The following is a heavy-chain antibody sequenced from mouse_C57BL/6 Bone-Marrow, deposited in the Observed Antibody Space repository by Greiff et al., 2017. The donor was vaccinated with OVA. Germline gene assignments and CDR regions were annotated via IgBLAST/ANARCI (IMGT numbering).Heavy chain of an antibody. D-gene: IGHD1-1*01. CDR2: INPGSGGT. V-gene: IGHV1-54*01. J-gene: IGHJ2*01. CDR1: GYAFTNYL. Sequence: VQLQQSGAELVRPGTSVKVSCKASGYAFTNYLIEWVKQRPGQGLEWIGVINPGSGGTNYTEKFKGKATLTADKSSSTAYMQLISLASEDSAVYFCARSRYYGSSSYFDYWGQGTTLTVSS. CDR3: ARSRYYGSSSYFDY.